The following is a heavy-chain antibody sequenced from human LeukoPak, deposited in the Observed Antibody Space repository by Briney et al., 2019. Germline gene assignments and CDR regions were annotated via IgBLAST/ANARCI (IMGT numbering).Heavy chain of an antibody. CDR3: ARWRWQQSEFDL. Sequence: GGSLRLSCVASGFSFSSYHMSWVRQAPGKGLGCVAHIFPDGHQESCDASVRGRFTVSRDNAKNSVFLQMNSLRVEDTAIYYCARWRWQQSEFDLWGQGALVTVSS. CDR2: IFPDGHQE. CDR1: GFSFSSYH. D-gene: IGHD5-24*01. V-gene: IGHV3-7*01. J-gene: IGHJ4*02.